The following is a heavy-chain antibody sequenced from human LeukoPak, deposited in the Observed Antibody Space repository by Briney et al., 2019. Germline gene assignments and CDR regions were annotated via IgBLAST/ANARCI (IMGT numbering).Heavy chain of an antibody. J-gene: IGHJ4*02. CDR3: ARASPYCSTTSCYYFDY. CDR2: IYHSGST. D-gene: IGHD2-2*01. V-gene: IGHV4-30-2*01. CDR1: GGSINSGGYY. Sequence: SETLSLTCTVSGGSINSGGYYWSWIRQPPGKGLEWIGYIYHSGSTYYNPSLKSRVTMSVDRSKNQFSLKLSSMTAADTAVYYCARASPYCSTTSCYYFDYWGQGALVTVSS.